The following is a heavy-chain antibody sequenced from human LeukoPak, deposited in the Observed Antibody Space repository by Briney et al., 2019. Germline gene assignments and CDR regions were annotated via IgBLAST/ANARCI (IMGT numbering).Heavy chain of an antibody. D-gene: IGHD3-16*01. CDR1: GFTFSNYP. CDR2: ISYDGSNE. V-gene: IGHV3-30-3*01. CDR3: AREHQLGSFDY. J-gene: IGHJ4*02. Sequence: PGRSLRLSCAASGFTFSNYPMHWVRQAPGKGLEWVAVISYDGSNEYYADSVKGRFTISRDNSKNTLYMQMNSLRAEDTAVYYCAREHQLGSFDYWGQGTLVTVSS.